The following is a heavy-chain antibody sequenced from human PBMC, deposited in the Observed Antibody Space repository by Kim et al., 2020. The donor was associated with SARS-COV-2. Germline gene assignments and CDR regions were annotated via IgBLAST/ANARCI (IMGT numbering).Heavy chain of an antibody. D-gene: IGHD3-22*01. V-gene: IGHV4-59*09. Sequence: PSLKSRVTISVDTSKNQFSLKLSSVTAADTAVYYCARGVHYYDSSGYYFDYWGQGTLVTVSS. CDR3: ARGVHYYDSSGYYFDY. J-gene: IGHJ4*02.